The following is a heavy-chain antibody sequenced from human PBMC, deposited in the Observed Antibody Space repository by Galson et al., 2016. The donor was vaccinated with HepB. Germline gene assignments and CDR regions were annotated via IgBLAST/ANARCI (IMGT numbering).Heavy chain of an antibody. CDR2: INQDGSVE. CDR3: ARIAADGSTFDY. V-gene: IGHV3-7*03. J-gene: IGHJ4*02. Sequence: SLRLSCAASGFSIRNHWMSWVRQAPGKGLEWVVNINQDGSVEKYADSVRGRFTVFKDNAKNSVYLQLNSLSADDTAMFYCARIAADGSTFDYWGQGTLVTVSS. D-gene: IGHD6-13*01. CDR1: GFSIRNHW.